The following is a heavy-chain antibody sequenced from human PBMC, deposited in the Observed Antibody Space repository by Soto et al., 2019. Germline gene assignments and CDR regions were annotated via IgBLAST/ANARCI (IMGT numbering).Heavy chain of an antibody. J-gene: IGHJ3*02. CDR1: GGTFSSYA. V-gene: IGHV1-69*13. D-gene: IGHD3-22*01. CDR3: ARGAGYYDSSGYYYRAFDI. CDR2: IIPFFGAA. Sequence: RASVNVSCKTSGGTFSSYAINWVRQAPGQGLEWMGGIIPFFGAANYAQKFQDRVTITADESTSRAYMELSSLRSEDTAVYYCARGAGYYDSSGYYYRAFDIWGQGTMVTVSS.